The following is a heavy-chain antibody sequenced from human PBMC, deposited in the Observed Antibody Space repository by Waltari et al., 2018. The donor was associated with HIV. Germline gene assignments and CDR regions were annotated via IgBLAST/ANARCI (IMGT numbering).Heavy chain of an antibody. J-gene: IGHJ4*02. Sequence: QVQLVQSGAEVKKPGSSVKVSCKAPGGTFSRHTISWVRQAPGQGLQWMGRIIPLLGITNYAQMFQGRVIMTADKSTGTAYMELSRLRSGDTAVYFCTREFYYFDSRVHSYYSDDWGQGTLVTVSA. V-gene: IGHV1-69*08. CDR3: TREFYYFDSRVHSYYSDD. CDR2: IIPLLGIT. CDR1: GGTFSRHT. D-gene: IGHD3-22*01.